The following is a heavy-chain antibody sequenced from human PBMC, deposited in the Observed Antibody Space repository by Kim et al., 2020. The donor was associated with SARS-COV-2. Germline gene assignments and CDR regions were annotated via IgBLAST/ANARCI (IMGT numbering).Heavy chain of an antibody. J-gene: IGHJ6*02. CDR3: ARDQVVRGVIPYYYYGMDV. V-gene: IGHV3-53*01. Sequence: GRFPISRDNSKNTLYLQMNSLRAGDTAVYYCARDQVVRGVIPYYYYGMDVWGQGTTVTVSS. D-gene: IGHD3-10*01.